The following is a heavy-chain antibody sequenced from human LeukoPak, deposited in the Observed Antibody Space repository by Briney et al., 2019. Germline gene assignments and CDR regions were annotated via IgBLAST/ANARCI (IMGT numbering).Heavy chain of an antibody. CDR1: GFTFSSYS. D-gene: IGHD5-18*01. CDR2: ISSSSSYK. CDR3: ARLDTAMDYSAFDI. J-gene: IGHJ3*02. Sequence: GGSLRLSCAASGFTFSSYSMNWARQAPGKGLEWVSSISSSSSYKHYADSVKGRFTISRDNAKNSLYLQMNSLRAEDTAVYYCARLDTAMDYSAFDIWGQGTMVTVSS. V-gene: IGHV3-21*01.